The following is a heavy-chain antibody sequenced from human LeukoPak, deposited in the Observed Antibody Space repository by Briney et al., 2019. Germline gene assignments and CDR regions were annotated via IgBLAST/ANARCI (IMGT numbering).Heavy chain of an antibody. D-gene: IGHD6-6*01. CDR3: ARLVGSSIAAPFDY. CDR1: GYTFSYYW. J-gene: IGHJ4*02. Sequence: GESLKISCKGSGYTFSYYWIGWVRQMPGKGLEWMGIIYPGDSDTRYSPSFQGQVTISADKSISTAYLQWSSLKASDTAMYYCARLVGSSIAAPFDYWGQGTLVTVSS. CDR2: IYPGDSDT. V-gene: IGHV5-51*01.